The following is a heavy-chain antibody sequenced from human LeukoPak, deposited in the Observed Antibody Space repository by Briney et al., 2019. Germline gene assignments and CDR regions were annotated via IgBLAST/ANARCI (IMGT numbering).Heavy chain of an antibody. D-gene: IGHD3-22*01. CDR3: ARALYGSSGYTHYYYYYMDV. V-gene: IGHV1-18*01. Sequence: ASVKVSCKASGYTFTSYGISWVRQAPGQGLEWMGWISAYNGNTNYAQKLQGRVTMTTDTSTSTAYMELRSLRSDDTAVYYCARALYGSSGYTHYYYYYMDVWGKGTTVTVSS. J-gene: IGHJ6*03. CDR1: GYTFTSYG. CDR2: ISAYNGNT.